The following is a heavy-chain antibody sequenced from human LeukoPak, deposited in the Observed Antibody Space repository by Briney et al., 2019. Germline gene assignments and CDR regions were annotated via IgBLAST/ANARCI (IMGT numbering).Heavy chain of an antibody. CDR3: ARDLLMTTVTTLGY. Sequence: GASVKVSCKASGYTFTSYGISWVRQATGQGLEWMGWISAYNGNTNYAQKLQGRVTMTTDTSTSTAYMELRSLRSDDTAVYYCARDLLMTTVTTLGYWGQGTLVTVSS. CDR2: ISAYNGNT. CDR1: GYTFTSYG. J-gene: IGHJ4*02. D-gene: IGHD4-17*01. V-gene: IGHV1-18*01.